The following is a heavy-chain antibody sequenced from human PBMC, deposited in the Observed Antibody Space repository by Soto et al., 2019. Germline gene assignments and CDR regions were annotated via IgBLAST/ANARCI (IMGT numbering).Heavy chain of an antibody. D-gene: IGHD4-17*01. CDR1: GGSTSSYY. V-gene: IGHV4-59*01. Sequence: SETLSLTCTVSGGSTSSYYWSWIRQPPGKGLEWIGYIYYSGSTNYNPSLKSRVTISVDTSKNQFALKLSSVTAADTAVYYCARGTTVTQSFDYWGQGTLVTVSS. J-gene: IGHJ4*02. CDR2: IYYSGST. CDR3: ARGTTVTQSFDY.